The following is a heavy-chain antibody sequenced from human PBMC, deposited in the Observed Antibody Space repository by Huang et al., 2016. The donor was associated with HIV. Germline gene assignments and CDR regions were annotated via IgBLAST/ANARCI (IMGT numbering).Heavy chain of an antibody. V-gene: IGHV5-51*01. J-gene: IGHJ6*02. D-gene: IGHD5-18*01. CDR2: LYPKDSDT. Sequence: EEQLVQSGAEVKKPGESLKISCEGSGYSFAKYWIGWVRQMPGKGLEWRGSLYPKDSDTSYSPSFQGQVSISADKSISTAYLQWSSLKASDTAMYYCARLDTARNYYYYGLDVWGQGTSVIVSS. CDR3: ARLDTARNYYYYGLDV. CDR1: GYSFAKYW.